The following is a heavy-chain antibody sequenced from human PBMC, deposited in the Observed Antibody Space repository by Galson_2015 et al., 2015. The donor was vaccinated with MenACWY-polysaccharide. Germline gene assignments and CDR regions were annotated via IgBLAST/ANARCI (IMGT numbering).Heavy chain of an antibody. CDR1: GYSFTELS. CDR2: FDPEDGET. D-gene: IGHD3-3*01. J-gene: IGHJ6*03. CDR3: ATVTLRFWPMDG. Sequence: SVKVSCKVSGYSFTELSMHWVRQAPGKGLEWMGGFDPEDGETIYAQKFQGRVTMTEDTSTDTAYMELSSLRSEDTAVYYCATVTLRFWPMDGWGKGTTVTVSS. V-gene: IGHV1-24*01.